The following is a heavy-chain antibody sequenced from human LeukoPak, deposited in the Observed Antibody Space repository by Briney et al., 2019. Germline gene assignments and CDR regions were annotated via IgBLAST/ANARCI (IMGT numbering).Heavy chain of an antibody. CDR1: GFTFGDYA. CDR3: TQGYSYGYKVDY. V-gene: IGHV3-49*04. J-gene: IGHJ4*02. CDR2: IRSKAYGGTT. D-gene: IGHD5-18*01. Sequence: TGGSLRLSCTASGFTFGDYAMSWVRQAPGKGLEWVGFIRSKAYGGTTEYAASVKGRFTISRDDSKSIAYLQMNSLKTEATAVYYCTQGYSYGYKVDYWGQGTLVTVSS.